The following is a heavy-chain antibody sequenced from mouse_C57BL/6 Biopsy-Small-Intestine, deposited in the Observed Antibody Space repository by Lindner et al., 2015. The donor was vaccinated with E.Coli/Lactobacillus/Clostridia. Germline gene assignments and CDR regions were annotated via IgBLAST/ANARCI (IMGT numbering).Heavy chain of an antibody. V-gene: IGHV1-14*01. CDR2: INPYNDGT. J-gene: IGHJ3*01. D-gene: IGHD2-10*01. CDR3: ATYSSFAY. CDR1: GYKFTNYV. Sequence: VQLQESGPELVKSGASVKMSCKTSGYKFTNYVMHWVQQKPGQGLEWIGYINPYNDGTKYNEKFKGKATLTSDKSSTTAYMELSSLTSEDSAVYYCATYSSFAYWGQGTLVTVSA.